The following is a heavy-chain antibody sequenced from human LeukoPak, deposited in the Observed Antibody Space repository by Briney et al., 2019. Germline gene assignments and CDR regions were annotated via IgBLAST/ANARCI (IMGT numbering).Heavy chain of an antibody. V-gene: IGHV3-23*01. Sequence: GGSLRLYCAASGFTFSSYAMSWVRQAPGKGLEWVSAISGSGGSTYYADSVKGRFTISRDNSKNTLYLQMNSLRAEDTAVYYCAKDVYGSGTGDWFDPWGQGTLVTVSS. CDR1: GFTFSSYA. D-gene: IGHD3-10*01. J-gene: IGHJ5*02. CDR2: ISGSGGST. CDR3: AKDVYGSGTGDWFDP.